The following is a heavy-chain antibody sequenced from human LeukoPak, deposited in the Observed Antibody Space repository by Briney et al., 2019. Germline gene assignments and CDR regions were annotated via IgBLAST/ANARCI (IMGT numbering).Heavy chain of an antibody. D-gene: IGHD2-15*01. Sequence: PGGSLRLSCAVSGFTFSSYCMTWVRQAPGKGLEWVASINQDGSETYYVDSMKGRFTISRDNAKSSLYHLQMNILRAEDTAVYYCGGGGQFGYWGQGTLATVSS. CDR1: GFTFSSYC. J-gene: IGHJ4*02. V-gene: IGHV3-7*01. CDR2: INQDGSET. CDR3: GGGGQFGY.